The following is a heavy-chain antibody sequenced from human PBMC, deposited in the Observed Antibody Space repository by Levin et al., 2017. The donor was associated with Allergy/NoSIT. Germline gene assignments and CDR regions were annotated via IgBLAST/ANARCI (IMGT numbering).Heavy chain of an antibody. CDR1: GFSVSNNY. J-gene: IGHJ6*02. CDR3: VRERVVLSCSCGMDV. CDR2: MFSGGRT. V-gene: IGHV3-53*01. D-gene: IGHD3-3*01. Sequence: GGSLRLSCAASGFSVSNNYMTWVRQAPGRGLEWVSVMFSGGRTYYADSVKGRFTISRDNSKNTLYLQMNSLKAEDTAVYYCVRERVVLSCSCGMDVWGQGTTVSVSS.